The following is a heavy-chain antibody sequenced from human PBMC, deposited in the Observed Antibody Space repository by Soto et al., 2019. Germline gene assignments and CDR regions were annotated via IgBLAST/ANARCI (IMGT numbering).Heavy chain of an antibody. CDR1: GFTFSSDW. Sequence: EVQLVESGGGLVQPGGSLRLSCAASGFTFSSDWMSWVRQAPGKGLEWVANIKHDGSEKYYVDSVKGRFTISRDNAKNSLYLQMNSLRAEDTAVYYCARSSDFWSGYYPYFDCWGQGTLVTVSS. CDR3: ARSSDFWSGYYPYFDC. V-gene: IGHV3-7*01. CDR2: IKHDGSEK. D-gene: IGHD3-3*01. J-gene: IGHJ4*02.